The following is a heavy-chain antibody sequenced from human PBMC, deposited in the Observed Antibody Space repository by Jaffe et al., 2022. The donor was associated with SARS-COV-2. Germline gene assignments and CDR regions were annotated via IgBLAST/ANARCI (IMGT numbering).Heavy chain of an antibody. CDR1: GFTVSSNY. D-gene: IGHD6-19*01. J-gene: IGHJ6*02. CDR2: IHSVGTR. V-gene: IGHV3-53*01. CDR3: ARDIGGWSGVGDDMDV. Sequence: EVQLVESGGGLIQPGGSLRLSCAASGFTVSSNYMNWVRQAPGKGLEWVSVIHSVGTRYYADSVKGRFTISRDNSENTLYLQMNSLRAEDTAVYYCARDIGGWSGVGDDMDVWGQGTTVTVSS.